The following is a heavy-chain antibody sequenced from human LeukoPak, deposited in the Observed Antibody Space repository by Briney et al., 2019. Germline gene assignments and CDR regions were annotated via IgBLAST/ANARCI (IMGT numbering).Heavy chain of an antibody. CDR3: ARLAKLKVDFDY. V-gene: IGHV4-31*03. Sequence: PSQTLSLTCTVSGGSISSGGYYWSWIRQHPGKGLEWIGYIYYSGSTYYNPSLKSRVTISVDTSKNQFSLKLSSVTAADTAVYYCARLAKLKVDFDYWGQGTLVTVSS. CDR2: IYYSGST. J-gene: IGHJ4*02. D-gene: IGHD1-26*01. CDR1: GGSISSGGYY.